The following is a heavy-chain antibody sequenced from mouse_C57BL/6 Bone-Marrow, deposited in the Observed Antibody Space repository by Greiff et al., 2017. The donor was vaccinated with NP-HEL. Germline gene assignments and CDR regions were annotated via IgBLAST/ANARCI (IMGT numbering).Heavy chain of an antibody. CDR1: GYTFTSYW. J-gene: IGHJ2*01. CDR2: IDPTSGGT. Sequence: VQLQQPGAELVKPGASVKLSCKASGYTFTSYWMHWVKQRPGRGLEWIGRIDPTSGGTKYNEKFKGKATLPVDKPSSTAYMQLSSLTSEDSAVDYCARSATTVVPFFDYWGQGTTLTVSA. D-gene: IGHD1-1*01. V-gene: IGHV1-72*01. CDR3: ARSATTVVPFFDY.